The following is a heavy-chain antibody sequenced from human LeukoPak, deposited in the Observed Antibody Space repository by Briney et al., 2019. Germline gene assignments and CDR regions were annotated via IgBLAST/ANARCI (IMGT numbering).Heavy chain of an antibody. CDR1: GGSISSYY. CDR3: ASDQSAHYYYYMDV. CDR2: IYTSGST. Sequence: SETLSLTCTASGGSISSYYWSWIRQPAGKGLEWIGRIYTSGSTNYNPSLKSRVTMSVDTSKNQFSLKLSSVTAADTAVYYCASDQSAHYYYYMDVWGKGTTVTVSS. J-gene: IGHJ6*03. V-gene: IGHV4-4*07.